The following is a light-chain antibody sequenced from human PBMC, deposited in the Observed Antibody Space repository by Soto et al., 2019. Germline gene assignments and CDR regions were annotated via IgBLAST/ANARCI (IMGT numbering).Light chain of an antibody. Sequence: DIQMTQSRSSLSSSVGYVFTITCRASQDIIRHLNWYQHKPGRAPRLLIYAASTLQSGVPSRFTGSGSGTEFTLTISGLQPEDFATYYCQHSYTVPIAFGQGTRLEIK. J-gene: IGKJ5*01. CDR2: AAS. V-gene: IGKV1-39*01. CDR3: QHSYTVPIA. CDR1: QDIIRH.